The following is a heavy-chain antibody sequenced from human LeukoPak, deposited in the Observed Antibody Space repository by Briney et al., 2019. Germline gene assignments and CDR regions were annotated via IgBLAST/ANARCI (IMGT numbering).Heavy chain of an antibody. D-gene: IGHD3-10*01. CDR2: IKQDGSEK. CDR1: GFTFSSYE. J-gene: IGHJ6*02. Sequence: PGGSLRPSCAASGFTFSSYEMNWVRQAPGKGLEWVANIKQDGSEKYYVDSVKGRFTISRDNAKNSLYLQMNSLRAEDTAVYYCARDPPRLLWFGELSYGMDVWGQGTTVTVSS. CDR3: ARDPPRLLWFGELSYGMDV. V-gene: IGHV3-7*01.